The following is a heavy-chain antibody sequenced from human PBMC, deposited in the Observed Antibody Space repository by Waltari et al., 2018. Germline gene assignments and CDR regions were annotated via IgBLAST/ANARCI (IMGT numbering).Heavy chain of an antibody. V-gene: IGHV1-69*13. CDR1: GGTFSSYA. CDR3: ARAVDYGDYVFSWFDP. Sequence: QVQLVQSGAEVKKPGSSVKVSCKASGGTFSSYAISWVRQAPGQGLEWRGGIIPISCTANDAQKFQGRVTITADESTSTAYMELSSLGSEDTAVYYCARAVDYGDYVFSWFDPWGQGTLVTVSS. D-gene: IGHD4-17*01. J-gene: IGHJ5*02. CDR2: IIPISCTA.